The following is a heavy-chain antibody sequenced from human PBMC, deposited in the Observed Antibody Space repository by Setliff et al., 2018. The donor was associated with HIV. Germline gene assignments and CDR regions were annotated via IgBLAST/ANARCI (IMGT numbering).Heavy chain of an antibody. V-gene: IGHV3-15*07. CDR1: GFTFSNAW. J-gene: IGHJ6*03. CDR3: TTGLYCSSTSCYPILYYYYYYMDV. Sequence: GGSLRLSCAASGFTFSNAWMNWVRQAPGKGLEWVGRIKSKTDGGTADYAAPVKGRFTISRDDSKNTLYLQMNSLKTEDTAVYYCTTGLYCSSTSCYPILYYYYYYMDVWGKGTTVTVSS. CDR2: IKSKTDGGTA. D-gene: IGHD2-2*01.